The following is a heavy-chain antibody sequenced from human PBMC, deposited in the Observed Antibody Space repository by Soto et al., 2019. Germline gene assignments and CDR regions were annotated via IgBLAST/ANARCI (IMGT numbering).Heavy chain of an antibody. V-gene: IGHV4-59*01. D-gene: IGHD2-2*02. J-gene: IGHJ5*02. CDR3: ARGYCSSTICYIWDNWFDP. CDR1: GDSISSYY. Sequence: SETLSLTCSVSGDSISSYYWNWIRQPPGKGLEWIGYFSYTGTTNYNPSLKSRVTISADTSKNQFSLKLSSVTAADTAVYYCARGYCSSTICYIWDNWFDPWGQGTLVTVSS. CDR2: FSYTGTT.